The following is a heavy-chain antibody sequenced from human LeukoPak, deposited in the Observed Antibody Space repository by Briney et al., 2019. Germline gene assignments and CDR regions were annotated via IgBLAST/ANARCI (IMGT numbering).Heavy chain of an antibody. D-gene: IGHD3-22*01. V-gene: IGHV4-39*01. Sequence: PSETLSLTCTVSGGSISSSSYYWGWIRQPPGKGLEWIGSIYYSGSTYYNPSLKSRVTISVDTSKNQFSLKLSSVTAADTAVYYCARSIYDSSAPSDYWGQGTLVTVSS. CDR3: ARSIYDSSAPSDY. CDR2: IYYSGST. J-gene: IGHJ4*02. CDR1: GGSISSSSYY.